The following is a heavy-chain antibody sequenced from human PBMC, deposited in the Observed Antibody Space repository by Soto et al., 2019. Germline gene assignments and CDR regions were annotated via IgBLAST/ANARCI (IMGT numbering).Heavy chain of an antibody. V-gene: IGHV3-30*18. D-gene: IGHD3-3*01. CDR3: VKERADFVTVPHATSGMDV. J-gene: IGHJ6*02. CDR1: GFTFNKFG. Sequence: QVHLVESGGGVVQPGGPLRLSCTASGFTFNKFGMHWVRQTPGKGLEWVAAVSYDGNHDFYADSVRGRLIISRDNSKNTLYLQLNTLKPDDTAVYYCVKERADFVTVPHATSGMDVWGPGTTVTVSS. CDR2: VSYDGNHD.